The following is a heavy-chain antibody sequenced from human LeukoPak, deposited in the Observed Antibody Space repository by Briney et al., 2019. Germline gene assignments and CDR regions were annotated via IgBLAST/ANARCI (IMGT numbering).Heavy chain of an antibody. CDR2: ISWNSGSI. CDR3: AKDRSGSYYVGFDY. CDR1: GFTFDDYA. V-gene: IGHV3-9*01. D-gene: IGHD1-26*01. Sequence: GRFLRLSCAASGFTFDDYAMHWVRQAPGKGLEWVSGISWNSGSIGYADSVKGRFTISRDNAKNSLYLQMNSLRAEDTALYYCAKDRSGSYYVGFDYWGQGTLVTVSS. J-gene: IGHJ4*02.